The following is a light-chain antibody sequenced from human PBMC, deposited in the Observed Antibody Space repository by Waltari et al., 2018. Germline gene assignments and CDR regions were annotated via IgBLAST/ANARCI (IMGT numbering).Light chain of an antibody. CDR1: QSVNNK. V-gene: IGKV3-15*01. Sequence: EIVMTQSPATLSVSPGERVTLSCRASQSVNNKLAWYQQKPGQAPRRLIYDASTRATGIPTSFSGSGSGTEFTITISSLQSKDFAVYYCQQYSDWPLTFGGGTKVEIK. CDR2: DAS. J-gene: IGKJ4*01. CDR3: QQYSDWPLT.